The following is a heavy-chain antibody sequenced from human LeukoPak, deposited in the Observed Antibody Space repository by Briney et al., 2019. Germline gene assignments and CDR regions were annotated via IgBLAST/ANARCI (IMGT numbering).Heavy chain of an antibody. CDR2: ISYDGSNK. J-gene: IGHJ4*02. D-gene: IGHD3-10*01. V-gene: IGHV3-30*18. CDR1: RFTFSSYW. CDR3: AKDYYGS. Sequence: GGSLRLSCAASRFTFSSYWMHGVRQAPGKGLEWVAVISYDGSNKFYADSVKGRFTISRDNSKNTLYLQMNSLRAEDTALYYCAKDYYGSGGQGTLVTVSS.